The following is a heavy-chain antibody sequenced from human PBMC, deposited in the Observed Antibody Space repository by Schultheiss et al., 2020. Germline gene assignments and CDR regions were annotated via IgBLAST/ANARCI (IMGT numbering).Heavy chain of an antibody. CDR3: ARGVSSDLYGMDV. CDR1: GYSISSGYY. D-gene: IGHD6-6*01. J-gene: IGHJ6*02. CDR2: INHSGST. Sequence: SETLSLTCAVSGYSISSGYYWGWIRQPPGKGLEWIGEINHSGSTNYNPSLKSRVTISVDTSKNQFSLKLSSVTAAGTAMYHCARGVSSDLYGMDVWGQGTTVTVSS. V-gene: IGHV4-38-2*01.